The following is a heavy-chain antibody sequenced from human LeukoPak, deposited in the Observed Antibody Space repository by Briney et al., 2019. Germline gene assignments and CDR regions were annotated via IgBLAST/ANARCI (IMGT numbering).Heavy chain of an antibody. CDR2: ISGSAGST. CDR1: GFTFSSYA. V-gene: IGHV3-23*01. J-gene: IGHJ4*02. Sequence: PGGSLRLSCAASGFTFSSYAMSWVRQAPGKGLEWVSAISGSAGSTYYADSVKGRFTISRGNSKNTLYLQMNSLRAEDTALYYCAKVDGITIFEVFDYWGQGTLVTVSS. D-gene: IGHD3-3*01. CDR3: AKVDGITIFEVFDY.